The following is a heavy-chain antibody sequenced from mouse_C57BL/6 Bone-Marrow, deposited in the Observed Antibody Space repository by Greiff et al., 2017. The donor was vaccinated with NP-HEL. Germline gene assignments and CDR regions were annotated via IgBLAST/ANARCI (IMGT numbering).Heavy chain of an antibody. CDR1: GFTFSSYG. D-gene: IGHD2-5*01. V-gene: IGHV5-6*01. CDR3: ARHYYSNYFDY. J-gene: IGHJ2*01. CDR2: ISSGGSYT. Sequence: EVQRVESGGDLVKPGGSLKLSCAASGFTFSSYGMSWVRQTPDKRLEWVATISSGGSYTSYPDSVKGRFTISRDNAKNTLYLQMSSLKSEDTAMYYCARHYYSNYFDYWGQGTTLTVSS.